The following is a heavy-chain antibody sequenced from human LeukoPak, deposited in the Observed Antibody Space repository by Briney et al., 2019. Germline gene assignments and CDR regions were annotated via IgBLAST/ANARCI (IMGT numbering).Heavy chain of an antibody. Sequence: ASVKVSCRASGYNFVRYGISWVRQAPGQGLEWVGWVNPNNGVTDYAQKFHGRVTLTSDTSITTVYMVLDSLTSDDTAMYFCARVMTTVTKFDSWGQGTLVTVSS. CDR1: GYNFVRYG. V-gene: IGHV1-2*02. CDR3: ARVMTTVTKFDS. J-gene: IGHJ4*02. D-gene: IGHD4-17*01. CDR2: VNPNNGVT.